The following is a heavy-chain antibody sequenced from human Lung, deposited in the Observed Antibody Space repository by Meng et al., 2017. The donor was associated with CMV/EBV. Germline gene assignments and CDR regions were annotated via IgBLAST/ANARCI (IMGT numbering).Heavy chain of an antibody. D-gene: IGHD2-2*01. J-gene: IGHJ5*02. CDR1: GYSISNGYY. CDR3: ARDYRTGCSSTSCYNWFDP. Sequence: SXTLSLXCTVSGYSISNGYYWGWIRQPPGKGLEWIGSIYHSGSTYYNPSLKSRVTISVDTYKNQFSLKLSSVTAADTAVYYCARDYRTGCSSTSCYNWFDPWXQGTXVTVSS. V-gene: IGHV4-38-2*02. CDR2: IYHSGST.